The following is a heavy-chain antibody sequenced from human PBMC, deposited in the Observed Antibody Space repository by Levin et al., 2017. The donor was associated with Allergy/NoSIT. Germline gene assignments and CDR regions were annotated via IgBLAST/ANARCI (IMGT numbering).Heavy chain of an antibody. D-gene: IGHD3-10*01. CDR2: IYSGNST. Sequence: GESLKISCAASGFTVSSNYMSWVRQTPGKGLEWVSVIYSGNSTYYADSVKGRFTISRDNSKNTLYLQMNSLRADDTAVYYCARGRGVQGIISGFDDWGQGTLVTVSS. J-gene: IGHJ4*01. V-gene: IGHV3-53*01. CDR3: ARGRGVQGIISGFDD. CDR1: GFTVSSNY.